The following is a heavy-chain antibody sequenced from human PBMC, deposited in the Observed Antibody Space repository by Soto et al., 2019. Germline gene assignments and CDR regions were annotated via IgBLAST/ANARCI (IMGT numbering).Heavy chain of an antibody. J-gene: IGHJ3*01. CDR1: GFTFGSYW. Sequence: GGSLRLSCAASGFTFGSYWMTWVRQAPGKGLEFLATIKPDGSDTYYVDSVKGRFTISRDNAKNSLSLQMNSLRAEDTALYYCATDLTWSGTWGQGTMVT. CDR3: ATDLTWSGT. CDR2: IKPDGSDT. V-gene: IGHV3-7*01. D-gene: IGHD3-3*01.